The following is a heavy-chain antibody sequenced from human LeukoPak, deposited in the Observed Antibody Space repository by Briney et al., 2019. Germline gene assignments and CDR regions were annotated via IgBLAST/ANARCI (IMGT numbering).Heavy chain of an antibody. CDR3: ARAGLLWFGELLSPDY. J-gene: IGHJ4*02. CDR2: INPNSGGT. Sequence: ASVKVSCKASGYTFTGYYMHWVLQAPGQGLEWMGWINPNSGGTNYAQKFQGRVTMTRDTSISTAYMELSRLRSDDTAVYYCARAGLLWFGELLSPDYWGQGTLVTVSS. D-gene: IGHD3-10*01. V-gene: IGHV1-2*02. CDR1: GYTFTGYY.